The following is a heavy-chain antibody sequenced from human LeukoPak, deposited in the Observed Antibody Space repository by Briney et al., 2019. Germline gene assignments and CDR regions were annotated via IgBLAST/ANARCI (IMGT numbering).Heavy chain of an antibody. J-gene: IGHJ4*02. V-gene: IGHV3-7*01. D-gene: IGHD2-21*01. CDR1: GFTFSRSW. CDR3: ARHGDYCFDL. CDR2: IKQDGTSK. Sequence: PGGSLRLSWAASGFTFSRSWMGWVRQAPGKGLEWVANIKQDGTSKYYVDSVMGRFTISRDNAENSVYLQMNSLSAGDTAVYYCARHGDYCFDLWGPGTRVTVSS.